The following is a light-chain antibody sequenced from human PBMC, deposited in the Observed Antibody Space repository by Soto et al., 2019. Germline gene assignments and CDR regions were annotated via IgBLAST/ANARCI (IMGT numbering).Light chain of an antibody. CDR2: EVN. CDR1: SSDIGNFRL. CDR3: SSYTSSSTPCV. V-gene: IGLV2-14*02. Sequence: QSVLAQPASVSGSPGQSITISCTGTSSDIGNFRLVSWYQQHPGKVPKVVMFEVNKRPSWVSNRFSGSKSGNTASLTISGLQAEDEADYYCSSYTSSSTPCVFGTGTKVTVL. J-gene: IGLJ1*01.